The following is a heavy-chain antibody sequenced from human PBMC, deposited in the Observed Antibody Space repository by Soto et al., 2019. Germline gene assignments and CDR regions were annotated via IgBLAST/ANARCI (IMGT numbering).Heavy chain of an antibody. D-gene: IGHD6-6*01. V-gene: IGHV4-30-4*01. J-gene: IGHJ4*02. Sequence: PSETLSLTCTVSGGSISSDDYYWSWIRHPPGKGLEWIGYIYYSGRTDYNPSLKSRVIISIDTSKNQFSLNLNSVSAADTAVYYCARDRSNSPDYFDYWGQGTLVTVSS. CDR3: ARDRSNSPDYFDY. CDR2: IYYSGRT. CDR1: GGSISSDDYY.